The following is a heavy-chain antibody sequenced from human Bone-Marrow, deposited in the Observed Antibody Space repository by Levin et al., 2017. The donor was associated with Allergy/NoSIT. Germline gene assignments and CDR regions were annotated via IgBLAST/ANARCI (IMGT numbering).Heavy chain of an antibody. CDR3: ARNVLLTANGY. CDR1: GFTVYNNY. CDR2: IYSGGTT. Sequence: GESLKISCAVSGFTVYNNYMSWVRQAPGKGLEWVSLIYSGGTTQYADSVKGRFTISRDSSKNTLYLQMNSLTPEDTAMYYCARNVLLTANGYWGQGDLVTVSS. D-gene: IGHD2-8*01. J-gene: IGHJ4*02. V-gene: IGHV3-66*01.